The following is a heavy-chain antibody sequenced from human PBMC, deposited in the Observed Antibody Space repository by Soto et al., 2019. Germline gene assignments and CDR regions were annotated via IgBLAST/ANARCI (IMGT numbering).Heavy chain of an antibody. V-gene: IGHV3-15*01. Sequence: EVQLVESGGGLVKPGGSLRLSCAASGFSFSNGWMSWVRQAPGKGLEWVGRIKSKSDGGTTDYTAPVKGRFTISRDDSKDSLYLQMNSLKTEDTAVYYCTTDSTQTFCDGGPCYSVHTKLHDSWGQGTLVTVSS. J-gene: IGHJ4*02. CDR2: IKSKSDGGTT. D-gene: IGHD2-15*01. CDR3: TTDSTQTFCDGGPCYSVHTKLHDS. CDR1: GFSFSNGW.